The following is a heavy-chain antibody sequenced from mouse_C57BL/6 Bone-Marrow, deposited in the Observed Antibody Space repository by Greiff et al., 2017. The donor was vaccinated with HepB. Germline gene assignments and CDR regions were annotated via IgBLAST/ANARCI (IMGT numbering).Heavy chain of an antibody. CDR3: ARSAYYSNYVFAY. V-gene: IGHV1-39*01. CDR2: INPNYGTT. D-gene: IGHD2-5*01. J-gene: IGHJ3*01. CDR1: GYSFTDYN. Sequence: VQLKESGPELVKPGASVKISCKASGYSFTDYNMNWVKQSNGKSLEWIGVINPNYGTTSYNQKFKGKATLTVDQSSSTAYMQLNSLTSEDSAVYYCARSAYYSNYVFAYWGQGTLVTVSA.